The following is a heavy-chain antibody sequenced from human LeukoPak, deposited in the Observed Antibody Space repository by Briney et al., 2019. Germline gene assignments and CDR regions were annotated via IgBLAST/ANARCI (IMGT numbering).Heavy chain of an antibody. D-gene: IGHD3-16*02. V-gene: IGHV3-7*01. CDR3: ARAARDYDYVWGSYRYPYYFDY. CDR2: ITQDRSEK. CDR1: GFTFSSYW. J-gene: IGHJ4*02. Sequence: PGGSLRLSCAASGFTFSSYWMSWVRQAPGKGLEWVANITQDRSEKYYVDSVKGRFTISRDNAKNSLYLQMNSLRAEDTAVYYCARAARDYDYVWGSYRYPYYFDYWGQRTLVTVSS.